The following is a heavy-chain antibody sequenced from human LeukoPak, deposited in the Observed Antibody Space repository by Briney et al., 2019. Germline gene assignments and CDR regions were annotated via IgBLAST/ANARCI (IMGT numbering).Heavy chain of an antibody. V-gene: IGHV4-34*01. CDR2: INHSGST. J-gene: IGHJ4*02. CDR1: GGSFSGYY. Sequence: SETLSLTCAVYGGSFSGYYWSWIRQPPGKGLEWIGEINHSGSTNYNPSLTSRVTISVDTSKNQFSLKLSSVTAADTAVYYCARGHDSSGYRIDYWGQGTLVTVSS. CDR3: ARGHDSSGYRIDY. D-gene: IGHD3-22*01.